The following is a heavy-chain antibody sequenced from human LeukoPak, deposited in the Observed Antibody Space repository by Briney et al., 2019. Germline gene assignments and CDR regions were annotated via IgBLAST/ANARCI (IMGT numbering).Heavy chain of an antibody. Sequence: SVKVSCKASGGTFSSYAISWVRQAPGQGLEWMGGIIPIFGTANYAQKFQGRVTITADESTSTAYMELSSLRSEDTAAYYCARLGYCSGGSCYGYWFDPWGQGTLVTVSS. J-gene: IGHJ5*02. D-gene: IGHD2-15*01. CDR2: IIPIFGTA. V-gene: IGHV1-69*13. CDR1: GGTFSSYA. CDR3: ARLGYCSGGSCYGYWFDP.